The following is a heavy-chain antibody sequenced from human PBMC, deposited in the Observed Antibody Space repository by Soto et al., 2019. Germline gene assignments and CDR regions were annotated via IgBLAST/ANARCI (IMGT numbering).Heavy chain of an antibody. J-gene: IGHJ4*02. V-gene: IGHV3-64D*06. CDR1: GFSISNI. D-gene: IGHD6-13*01. CDR2: ISASGDNT. CDR3: EKERLPGYHFDF. Sequence: PGGSLRLSCSASGFSISNIMHWVRHAPGKGLEAVSAISASGDNTYYADSVKGRFTISRDNSKNTLYLQLTSLRTEDTAVYYCEKERLPGYHFDFWGLGTQVTVSS.